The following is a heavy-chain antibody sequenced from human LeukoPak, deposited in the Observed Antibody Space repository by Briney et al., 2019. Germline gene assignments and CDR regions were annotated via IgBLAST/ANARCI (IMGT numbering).Heavy chain of an antibody. J-gene: IGHJ4*02. CDR2: ISAYNGNT. D-gene: IGHD1-7*01. CDR3: ARGSVADNWNYVTY. V-gene: IGHV1-18*01. Sequence: GASVKVSCKASGYTFTSYGISWVRQAPGQWLEWMGWISAYNGNTNYAQKLQGRVTMTTDTSTSTAYTELRSLRSDDTAVYYCARGSVADNWNYVTYWGQGTLVTVSS. CDR1: GYTFTSYG.